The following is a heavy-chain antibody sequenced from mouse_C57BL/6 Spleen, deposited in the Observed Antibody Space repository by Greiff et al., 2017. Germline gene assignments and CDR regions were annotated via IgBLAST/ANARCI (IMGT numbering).Heavy chain of an antibody. J-gene: IGHJ3*01. V-gene: IGHV1-54*01. CDR3: ARVGFAY. CDR1: GYAFTNYL. CDR2: INPGGGGT. Sequence: QVQLQQSGAELVRPGTSVKVSCKASGYAFTNYLIEWVKQRPGPGLEWIGVINPGGGGTNYNEKFTGNATLTADKASSTAYMQLSSLTSEDSAVYFWARVGFAYWGQGTLVTVSA.